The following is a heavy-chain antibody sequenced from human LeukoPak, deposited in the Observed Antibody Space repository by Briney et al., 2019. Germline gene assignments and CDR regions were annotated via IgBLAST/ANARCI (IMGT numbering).Heavy chain of an antibody. CDR2: IYTTRST. J-gene: IGHJ4*02. Sequence: SQTLSLTCTVAGDSISSGSYYWSWIRQPAGRGLEWIGRIYTTRSTNYNPSLKSRVTISVDTSKNQFSLKLSSVTAADTAVYYCAREPGQLDYWGQGTLVTVSS. CDR1: GDSISSGSYY. D-gene: IGHD1-1*01. V-gene: IGHV4-61*02. CDR3: AREPGQLDY.